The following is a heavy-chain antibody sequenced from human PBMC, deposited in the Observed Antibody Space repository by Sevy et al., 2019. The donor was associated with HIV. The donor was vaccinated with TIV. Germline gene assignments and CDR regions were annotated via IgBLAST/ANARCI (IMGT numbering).Heavy chain of an antibody. CDR3: ARTAPLYFGAFDI. Sequence: SETLSLTCTVSGGSISSYYWSWIRQPPGKGLEWIGYIYYSGSTNYNPSLKSRVTISVDTSKNQFSLKLSSVTAADTAVYYCARTAPLYFGAFDIWGQGTMVTVSS. CDR1: GGSISSYY. J-gene: IGHJ3*02. CDR2: IYYSGST. D-gene: IGHD2-2*02. V-gene: IGHV4-59*01.